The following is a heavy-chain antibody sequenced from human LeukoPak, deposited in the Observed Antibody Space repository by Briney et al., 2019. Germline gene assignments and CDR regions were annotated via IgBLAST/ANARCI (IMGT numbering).Heavy chain of an antibody. CDR1: GFTFSHYA. CDR3: ARAPFYDSSGYSYYFDY. D-gene: IGHD3-22*01. CDR2: VSGSGAST. J-gene: IGHJ4*02. V-gene: IGHV3-23*01. Sequence: GGSLRLSCAASGFTFSHYAMSWVRQAPGKGLEWVSCVSGSGASTYYADSVKGRFTISRDNAKNSLYLQMNSLRAEDTAVYYCARAPFYDSSGYSYYFDYWGQGTLVTVSS.